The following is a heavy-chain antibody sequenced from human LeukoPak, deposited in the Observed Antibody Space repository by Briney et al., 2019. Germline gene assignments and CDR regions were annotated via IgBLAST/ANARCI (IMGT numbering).Heavy chain of an antibody. J-gene: IGHJ4*02. Sequence: ASVKVSCKASGGTFSSYAISWVRQAPGQGLEWMGGINPNSGGTNYAQKFQGRVTMTRDTSISTAYMELSRLRSDDTAVYYCARTYSSSWSEGYYFDYWGQGTLVTVSS. CDR2: INPNSGGT. CDR1: GGTFSSYA. V-gene: IGHV1-2*02. D-gene: IGHD6-13*01. CDR3: ARTYSSSWSEGYYFDY.